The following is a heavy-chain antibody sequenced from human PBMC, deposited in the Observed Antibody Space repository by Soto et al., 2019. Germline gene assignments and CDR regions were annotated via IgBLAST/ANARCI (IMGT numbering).Heavy chain of an antibody. Sequence: PLGPLRLSWSASEVTISSHGMHWVRKAQGKGQEWEAVRWYDGSNNYHADSLKGRFTISRVNSKNTLYMQLNSLRVEDTAVYFCAIYGLRKRGRMSCYGYYLDVWGKGTTVTVSS. CDR3: AIYGLRKRGRMSCYGYYLDV. CDR2: RWYDGSNN. CDR1: EVTISSHG. D-gene: IGHD2-15*01. J-gene: IGHJ6*03. V-gene: IGHV3-33*08.